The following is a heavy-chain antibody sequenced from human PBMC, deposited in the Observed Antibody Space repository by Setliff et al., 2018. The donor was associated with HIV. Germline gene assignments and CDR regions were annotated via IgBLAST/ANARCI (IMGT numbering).Heavy chain of an antibody. CDR2: TIPLLYLT. V-gene: IGHV1-69*10. Sequence: SVKVSCKASGGTFRNFAISWVRQAPGQGLEWMEGTIPLLYLTDYAQKFQGRLTLTTDESTSTAYMELSGLRSDDAGVYYCASPSPDTGIVGANDRGVWGKGTTVTV. J-gene: IGHJ6*03. CDR3: ASPSPDTGIVGANDRGV. D-gene: IGHD1-26*01. CDR1: GGTFRNFA.